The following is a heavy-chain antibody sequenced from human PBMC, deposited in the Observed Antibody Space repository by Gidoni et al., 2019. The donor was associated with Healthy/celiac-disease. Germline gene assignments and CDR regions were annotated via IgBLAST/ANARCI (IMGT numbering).Heavy chain of an antibody. Sequence: QVQLQQSGPGLVKPSQTLSLTCAISGDSVSSHSAAWNWIRQSPSRGLEWLGRTYYRSKWYNDYAVSVKSRITINPDTSKNQFSLQLNSVTPEDTAVYYCARGTAVVIIDYYYYCMDVWGQGTTVTVSS. CDR2: TYYRSKWYN. V-gene: IGHV6-1*01. CDR3: ARGTAVVIIDYYYYCMDV. J-gene: IGHJ6*02. CDR1: GDSVSSHSAA. D-gene: IGHD3-3*01.